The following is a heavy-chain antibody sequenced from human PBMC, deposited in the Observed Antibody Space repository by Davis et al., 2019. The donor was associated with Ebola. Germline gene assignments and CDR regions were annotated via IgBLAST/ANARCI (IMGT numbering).Heavy chain of an antibody. D-gene: IGHD2-2*01. V-gene: IGHV3-21*01. Sequence: GGSLRLSCAASGFTFSDYAMNWVRQAPGKGLEWVSSISSSSSYIYYADSVKGRFSVSRDNAKNSLFLQMNSLRDEDTGVYYCARDGACSSTGCSYDYWGQGTLVTVSS. J-gene: IGHJ4*01. CDR3: ARDGACSSTGCSYDY. CDR1: GFTFSDYA. CDR2: ISSSSSYI.